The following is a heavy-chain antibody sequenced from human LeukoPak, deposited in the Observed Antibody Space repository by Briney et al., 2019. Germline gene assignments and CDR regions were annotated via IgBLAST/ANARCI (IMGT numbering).Heavy chain of an antibody. D-gene: IGHD4-11*01. J-gene: IGHJ4*02. CDR3: ARAVNDYSKFDY. V-gene: IGHV4-59*01. CDR1: GGSISSYY. Sequence: SETLSLTCTVSGGSISSYYWSWIRHPPGKGLEWIGYIYYSGSTNYNPSLKSRVTISVDTSKNQFSLKLSSVTAADTAVYYCARAVNDYSKFDYWGQGTLVTVSS. CDR2: IYYSGST.